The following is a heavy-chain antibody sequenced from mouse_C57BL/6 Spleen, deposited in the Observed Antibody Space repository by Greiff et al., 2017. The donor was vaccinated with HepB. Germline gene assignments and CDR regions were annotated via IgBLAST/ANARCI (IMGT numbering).Heavy chain of an antibody. D-gene: IGHD4-1*01. V-gene: IGHV1-82*01. CDR3: AREGILGPGDFDV. J-gene: IGHJ1*03. CDR1: GYAFSSSW. Sequence: QVQLQQSGPELVKPGASVKISCKASGYAFSSSWMNWVKQRPGKGLEWIGRIYPGDGDTNYNGKFKGKATLTADKSSSTAYMQLSSLTSEDSAVYFCAREGILGPGDFDVWGTGTTVTVSS. CDR2: IYPGDGDT.